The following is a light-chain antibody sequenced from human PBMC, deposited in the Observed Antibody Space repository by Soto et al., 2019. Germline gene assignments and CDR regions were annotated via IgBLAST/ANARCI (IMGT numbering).Light chain of an antibody. J-gene: IGKJ1*01. Sequence: DIQMTQSPSTLSASVGDRVAIPCQASDNIAPWVAWYQQKPGKAPKLLIYKAANLADEVPSRFAGSGSGTDFTLTITRLQPDDFATYYCQHYNSFSRTFGQGTKVDIK. CDR3: QHYNSFSRT. CDR2: KAA. V-gene: IGKV1-5*03. CDR1: DNIAPW.